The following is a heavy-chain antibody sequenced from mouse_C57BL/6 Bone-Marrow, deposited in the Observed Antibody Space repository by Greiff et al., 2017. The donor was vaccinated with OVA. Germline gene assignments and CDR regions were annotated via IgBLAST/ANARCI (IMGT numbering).Heavy chain of an antibody. CDR3: TSYDYGAMDY. CDR2: ISSGGDYI. V-gene: IGHV5-9-1*02. J-gene: IGHJ4*01. CDR1: GFTFSSYA. D-gene: IGHD2-4*01. Sequence: LQQSGEGLVKPGGSLKLSCAASGFTFSSYAMSWVRQTPETRLEWVAYISSGGDYIYYADTVKGRFTISRDNARNTLYLQMSSLKSEDTAMYYCTSYDYGAMDYWGQGTSVTVSS.